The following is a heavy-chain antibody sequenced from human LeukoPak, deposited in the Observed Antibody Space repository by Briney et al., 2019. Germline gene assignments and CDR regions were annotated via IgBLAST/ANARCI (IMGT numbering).Heavy chain of an antibody. Sequence: SETLSLTCAVYGGSFSGYYWSWIRQPPGKGLERIGYIYYSGSTNYNPSLKSRVTISVDTSKNQFSLKLSSVTAADTAVYYCARDRVAAAGKGFDYWGQGTLVTVSS. D-gene: IGHD6-13*01. J-gene: IGHJ4*02. CDR2: IYYSGST. CDR1: GGSFSGYY. CDR3: ARDRVAAAGKGFDY. V-gene: IGHV4-59*01.